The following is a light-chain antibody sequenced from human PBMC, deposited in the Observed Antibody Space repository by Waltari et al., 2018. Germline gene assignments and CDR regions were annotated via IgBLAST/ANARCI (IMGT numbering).Light chain of an antibody. CDR2: AAS. CDR1: QSVSEY. V-gene: IGKV3-20*01. Sequence: SCRASQSVSEYVAWYQQRPGQAPRLLIYAASTRATGVPDRFSGSGFGTDFSLTISRLEPEDIAVYFCQNHERLPATFGQGTRVEIK. J-gene: IGKJ1*01. CDR3: QNHERLPAT.